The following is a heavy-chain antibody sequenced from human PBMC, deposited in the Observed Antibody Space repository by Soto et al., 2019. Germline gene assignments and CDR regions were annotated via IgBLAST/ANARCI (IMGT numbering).Heavy chain of an antibody. D-gene: IGHD2-2*03. CDR2: IYWDDDK. Sequence: QITLKESGPTLVKPTQTLTLTCTFSGVSLSTTEEGVGWIRQPPGKALEWRAPIYWDDDKRYSPSLKTRLTITKDTTKNKGVTTLTNVDPEDTATYYWAHGSCSGADCYPNPYLDYWGQGILVTVST. CDR1: GVSLSTTEEG. CDR3: AHGSCSGADCYPNPYLDY. V-gene: IGHV2-5*02. J-gene: IGHJ4*02.